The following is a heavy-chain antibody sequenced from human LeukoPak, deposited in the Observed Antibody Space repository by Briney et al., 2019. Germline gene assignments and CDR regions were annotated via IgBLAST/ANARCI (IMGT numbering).Heavy chain of an antibody. Sequence: PGGSLRLSCVASGFTFSTYWMHWVRQAPGKGLLWVSRINGDGSSTNYADSVKARFTISRDNAKNTLYLQMNSLRAEDTAVYYCARDRANDYFDYWGQGTLVTVSS. J-gene: IGHJ4*02. V-gene: IGHV3-74*01. CDR3: ARDRANDYFDY. CDR1: GFTFSTYW. CDR2: INGDGSST. D-gene: IGHD3-10*01.